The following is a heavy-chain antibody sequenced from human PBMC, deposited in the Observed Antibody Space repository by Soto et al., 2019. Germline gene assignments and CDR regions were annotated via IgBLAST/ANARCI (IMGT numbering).Heavy chain of an antibody. CDR2: IIPIFGTA. CDR1: GGTFSSYA. CDR3: ARALRYCSGGSCYTHWFDP. V-gene: IGHV1-69*06. Sequence: ASVKVSCKASGGTFSSYAISWVRQAPGQGLEWMGGIIPIFGTANYAQKFQGRVTITADKSTSTAYMELSSLRSEDTAVYYCARALRYCSGGSCYTHWFDPWGQGTLVTVSS. J-gene: IGHJ5*02. D-gene: IGHD2-15*01.